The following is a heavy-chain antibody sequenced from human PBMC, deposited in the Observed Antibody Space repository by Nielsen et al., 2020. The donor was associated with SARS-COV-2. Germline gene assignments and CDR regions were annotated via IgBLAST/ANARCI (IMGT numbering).Heavy chain of an antibody. CDR1: GGSFSGYY. D-gene: IGHD3-10*01. CDR2: INHSGST. J-gene: IGHJ4*02. Sequence: SQTLSLTCAVYGGSFSGYYWSWIRQPPGKGLEWIGEINHSGSTNYNPSLKSRVTISGDTSRNQFSLKLNSVTAADTALYYCARFGSGIDYWGQGILVTVSS. V-gene: IGHV4-34*01. CDR3: ARFGSGIDY.